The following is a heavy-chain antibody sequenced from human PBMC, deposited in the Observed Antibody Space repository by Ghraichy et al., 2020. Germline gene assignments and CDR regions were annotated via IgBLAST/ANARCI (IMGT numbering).Heavy chain of an antibody. CDR1: GGSISSSSYY. V-gene: IGHV4-39*01. J-gene: IGHJ4*02. CDR3: ARHSHYYDFWSATGDY. D-gene: IGHD3-3*01. Sequence: SETLSLTCTVSGGSISSSSYYWGWIRQPPGKGLEWIGSIYYSGSTYYNPSLKSRVTISVDTSKNQFSLKLSSVTAADTAVYYCARHSHYYDFWSATGDYWGQGTLVTVSS. CDR2: IYYSGST.